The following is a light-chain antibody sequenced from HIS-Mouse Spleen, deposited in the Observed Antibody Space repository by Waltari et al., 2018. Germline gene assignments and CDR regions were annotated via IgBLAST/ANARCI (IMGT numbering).Light chain of an antibody. J-gene: IGKJ3*01. CDR2: DAS. Sequence: AIQLTQSPSSLSASVGDRVDITCRASQGIRSALAWYQQKPGKAPKLLLYDASSLESGVPSRFSGSGSGTDFTLTISSLQPEDFATYYCQQFNSYGFTFGPGTKVDIK. CDR3: QQFNSYGFT. V-gene: IGKV1-13*02. CDR1: QGIRSA.